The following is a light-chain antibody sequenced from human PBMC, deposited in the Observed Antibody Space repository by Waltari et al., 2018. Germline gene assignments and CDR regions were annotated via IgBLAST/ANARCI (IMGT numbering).Light chain of an antibody. CDR2: DAS. J-gene: IGKJ5*01. V-gene: IGKV3-11*01. Sequence: EIVLPQSPATLSLSPGDRATLPCRASQSVSSYLAWYQQKPGPAPRLLIYDASNRATGIPARFSGSGSGTDFTLTISSLEPEDFALYYCQQRSKWPITFGQGTRLEIK. CDR1: QSVSSY. CDR3: QQRSKWPIT.